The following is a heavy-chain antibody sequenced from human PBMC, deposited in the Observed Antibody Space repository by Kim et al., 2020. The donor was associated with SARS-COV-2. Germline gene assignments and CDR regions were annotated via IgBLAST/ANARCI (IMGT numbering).Heavy chain of an antibody. V-gene: IGHV3-9*01. J-gene: IGHJ6*02. CDR2: FSLDCDRI. Sequence: GGSLRLSCTASGLTFNEYAIHWVRQAPGKGLEWVASFSLDCDRIAYADSVKGRFTVSRDNVKNSVYLQMSSLRVDDTALYYCGKDVVSGGMDVWGHVTTV. CDR1: GLTFNEYA. CDR3: GKDVVSGGMDV. D-gene: IGHD7-27*01.